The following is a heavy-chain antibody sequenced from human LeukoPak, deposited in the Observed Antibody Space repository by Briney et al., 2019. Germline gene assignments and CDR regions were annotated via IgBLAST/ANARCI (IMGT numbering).Heavy chain of an antibody. CDR3: ARDREPGSMTTIWFDP. CDR1: GYTFTSYY. V-gene: IGHV1-46*01. CDR2: INPSGGST. Sequence: GASVKVSCKASGYTFTSYYMHWVRQAPGQGLEWMGIINPSGGSTSYAQKFQGRVTMTRDTSTSTVYMELSSLRSEDTAVYYCARDREPGSMTTIWFDPWGQGTLVTVSS. J-gene: IGHJ5*02. D-gene: IGHD4-17*01.